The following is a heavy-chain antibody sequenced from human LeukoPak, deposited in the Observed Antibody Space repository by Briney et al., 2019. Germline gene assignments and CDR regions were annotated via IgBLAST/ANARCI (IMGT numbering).Heavy chain of an antibody. CDR3: ARELVGAYGMDV. CDR1: GFTFSSYD. D-gene: IGHD1-26*01. V-gene: IGHV3-13*01. CDR2: IGTAGDT. Sequence: GGSLRLSCAASGFTFSSYDMHWVRQATGKGLEWVSAIGTAGDTYYPGSVKGRFTISREIAKNSLYLQMNSLRAGDTAVYYCARELVGAYGMDVWGQGTTVTVSS. J-gene: IGHJ6*02.